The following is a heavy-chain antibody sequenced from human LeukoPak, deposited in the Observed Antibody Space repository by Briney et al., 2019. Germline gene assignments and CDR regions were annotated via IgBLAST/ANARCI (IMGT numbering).Heavy chain of an antibody. V-gene: IGHV3-7*01. CDR1: GFTFSNYA. CDR2: IKQDGSEK. J-gene: IGHJ4*02. Sequence: GGSLRLSCAASGFTFSNYAMSWVRQAPGEGLEWVANIKQDGSEKYYVDSVKGRFTISRDNAKNSLYLQMNSLRAEDTAVYYCARLLTYYYDSSGYYEVLSYFDYWGQGTLVTVSS. D-gene: IGHD3-22*01. CDR3: ARLLTYYYDSSGYYEVLSYFDY.